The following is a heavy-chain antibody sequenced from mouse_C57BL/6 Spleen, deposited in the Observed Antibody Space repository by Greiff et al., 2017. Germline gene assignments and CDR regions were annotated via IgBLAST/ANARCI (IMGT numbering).Heavy chain of an antibody. D-gene: IGHD4-1*01. CDR2: IYPGNSDT. Sequence: EVQLQQSGPVLARPGASVKMSCKTSGYTFTSYWMHWVKQRHGQGLEGIGAIYPGNSDTSDNQKFKGKAKLTAVTSASTAYMELRSLTNEDSAVYYCTRWEKTFDAMDYWGQGTSVTVAS. J-gene: IGHJ4*01. V-gene: IGHV1-5*01. CDR3: TRWEKTFDAMDY. CDR1: GYTFTSYW.